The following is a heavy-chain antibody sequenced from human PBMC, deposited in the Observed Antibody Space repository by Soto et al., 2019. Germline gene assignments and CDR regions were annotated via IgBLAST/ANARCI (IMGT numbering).Heavy chain of an antibody. V-gene: IGHV1-3*01. J-gene: IGHJ2*01. Sequence: GASVKVSCKASGYTFTSYAMHWVSQAPGQRLEWMGWINAGNGNTKYSQKFQGRVTITRDTSASTAYMELSSLRSEDTAVYYCAKDAIEVDTAMVPGTYFDLWGRGTLVTVSS. CDR1: GYTFTSYA. CDR3: AKDAIEVDTAMVPGTYFDL. CDR2: INAGNGNT. D-gene: IGHD5-18*01.